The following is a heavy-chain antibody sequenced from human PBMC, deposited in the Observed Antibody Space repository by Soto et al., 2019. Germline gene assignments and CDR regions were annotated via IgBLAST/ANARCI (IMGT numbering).Heavy chain of an antibody. D-gene: IGHD2-15*01. CDR3: ARLRSSDGIEI. CDR1: GYIFTNYW. V-gene: IGHV5-10-1*01. Sequence: GESLKIACKASGYIFTNYWISWVLQMPGKGLEWVGRIDPSESYTKYSPSFQGHVTISADKSVSTAYLQWASLKASETAMYYCARLRSSDGIEIWGQGTLVTVSS. CDR2: IDPSESYT. J-gene: IGHJ4*02.